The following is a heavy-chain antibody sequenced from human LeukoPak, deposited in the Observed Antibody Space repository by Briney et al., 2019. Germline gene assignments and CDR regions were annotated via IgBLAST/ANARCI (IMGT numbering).Heavy chain of an antibody. D-gene: IGHD6-19*01. CDR3: ARDVGAVAGFDY. CDR2: IYYSGST. Sequence: SETLSLSCTVSGGSISSYYWSWIRQPPGKGLEWIGYIYYSGSTNYNPSLKSRVTISVDTSKNQFSLKLSSVTAADTAVYYCARDVGAVAGFDYWGQGTLVTVSS. J-gene: IGHJ4*02. CDR1: GGSISSYY. V-gene: IGHV4-59*01.